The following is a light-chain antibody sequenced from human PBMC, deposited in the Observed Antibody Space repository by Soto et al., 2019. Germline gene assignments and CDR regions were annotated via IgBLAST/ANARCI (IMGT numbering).Light chain of an antibody. V-gene: IGLV2-14*01. Sequence: QLVLTQPASVSGSPGQSITISCTGTSSDVGGYNYVSWYQHHPGKAPKLMIYEVSNRPSGVSNRFSGSKSGNTASLTISGLQAEDEADYYCSSYTGSDTRVFGTGTKVTVL. CDR3: SSYTGSDTRV. CDR2: EVS. CDR1: SSDVGGYNY. J-gene: IGLJ1*01.